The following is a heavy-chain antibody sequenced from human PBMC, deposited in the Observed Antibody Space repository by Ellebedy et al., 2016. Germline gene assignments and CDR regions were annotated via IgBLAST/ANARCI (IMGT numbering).Heavy chain of an antibody. CDR2: TYYRSKWFH. J-gene: IGHJ4*02. CDR1: GDSVSSDTVA. D-gene: IGHD3-10*01. CDR3: ARDQALGELDY. V-gene: IGHV6-1*01. Sequence: SQTLSLTCGISGDSVSSDTVAWNWIRPSPSRGLEWLGRTYYRSKWFHDYAVSVQSRISITADTSKNQFTLQLISVSPEDTAVYYCARDQALGELDYWGQGTLVTVSS.